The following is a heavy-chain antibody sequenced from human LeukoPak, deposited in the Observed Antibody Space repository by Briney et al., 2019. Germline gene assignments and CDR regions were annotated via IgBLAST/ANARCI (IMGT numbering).Heavy chain of an antibody. V-gene: IGHV3-23*01. CDR3: AKYCGGDCFRNFDS. CDR1: GFTFGNYA. D-gene: IGHD2-21*02. CDR2: IGHYGADI. Sequence: GGSLRLSCAASGFTFGNYAMTWVRQAPGRGLEWVSVIGHYGADIHYADSVEGRFTISRDNSANTLYLQMNSLRAEDTAVYYCAKYCGGDCFRNFDSWGQGTLVTVSS. J-gene: IGHJ4*02.